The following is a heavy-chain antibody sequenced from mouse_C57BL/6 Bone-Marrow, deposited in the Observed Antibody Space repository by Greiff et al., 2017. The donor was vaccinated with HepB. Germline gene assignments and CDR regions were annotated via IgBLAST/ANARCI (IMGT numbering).Heavy chain of an antibody. D-gene: IGHD2-4*01. CDR1: GYTFTSYG. CDR3: ARWDDYDCYYAMDY. Sequence: QVQLKQSGAELARPGASVKLSCKASGYTFTSYGISWVKQRTGQGLEWIGEIYPRSGNTYYNEKFKGKATLTADKSSSTAYMELRSLTSEDSAVYFCARWDDYDCYYAMDYWGQGTSVTVSS. V-gene: IGHV1-81*01. CDR2: IYPRSGNT. J-gene: IGHJ4*01.